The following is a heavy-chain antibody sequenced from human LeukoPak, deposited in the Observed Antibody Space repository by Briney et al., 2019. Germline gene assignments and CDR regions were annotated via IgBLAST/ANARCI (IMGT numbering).Heavy chain of an antibody. J-gene: IGHJ3*02. V-gene: IGHV1-2*02. D-gene: IGHD6-13*01. CDR2: INPNNGGT. Sequence: ASVKVSCKASGYTFTGYYLNWVRQAPGQGLEWVVWINPNNGGTNYAQTFQGRVTMTRDTSISTAYMELSRLRFDDTAVYYCARRGSRSSGAFDIWGQGTMVTVSS. CDR1: GYTFTGYY. CDR3: ARRGSRSSGAFDI.